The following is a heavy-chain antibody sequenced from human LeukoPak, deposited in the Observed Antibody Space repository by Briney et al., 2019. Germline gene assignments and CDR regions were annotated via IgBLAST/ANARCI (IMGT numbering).Heavy chain of an antibody. CDR2: INLNSGGT. J-gene: IGHJ4*02. CDR1: GYTFTGYY. Sequence: ASVKVSCKASGYTFTGYYMHWVRQAPGQGLEWMGWINLNSGGTNYAQKFQGRVTMTRDTSISTAYMELSRLRSDDTAVYYCAREGDVDTAMVTNYYFDYWGQGTLVTVSS. CDR3: AREGDVDTAMVTNYYFDY. V-gene: IGHV1-2*02. D-gene: IGHD5-18*01.